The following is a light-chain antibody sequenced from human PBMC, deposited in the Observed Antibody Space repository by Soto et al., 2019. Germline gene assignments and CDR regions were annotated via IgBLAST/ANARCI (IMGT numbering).Light chain of an antibody. V-gene: IGKV3-20*01. CDR3: HQYGGSPPYT. Sequence: EIVLTQSPGTLSLSPGDRVTLSCRASQSVSSTFIVWYQQKPGQAPRLLIYGASNRATGIPDRFSGSGSGTEFTLTISSLEPEDFAVYYCHQYGGSPPYTFGQGTNLEIK. J-gene: IGKJ2*01. CDR1: QSVSSTF. CDR2: GAS.